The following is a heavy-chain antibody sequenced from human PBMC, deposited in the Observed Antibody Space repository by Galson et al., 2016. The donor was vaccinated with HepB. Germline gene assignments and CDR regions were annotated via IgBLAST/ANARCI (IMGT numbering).Heavy chain of an antibody. CDR1: GFTFKSYW. Sequence: SLRLSCAASGFTFKSYWLSWIRQAPGKGLEWVSTISGSGDNTFHAESVKGRFTISRDNPRNTLFLQMNSLTAEDTAVYYCAKDAKRMPTGNGGIYDYGGQGTLVTVSS. D-gene: IGHD1-1*01. J-gene: IGHJ4*02. CDR2: ISGSGDNT. CDR3: AKDAKRMPTGNGGIYDY. V-gene: IGHV3-23*01.